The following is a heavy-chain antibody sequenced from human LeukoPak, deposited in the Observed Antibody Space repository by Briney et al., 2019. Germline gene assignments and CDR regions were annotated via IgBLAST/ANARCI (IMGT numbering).Heavy chain of an antibody. CDR3: ARNYGGEHYYYYYYMDV. V-gene: IGHV3-21*01. J-gene: IGHJ6*03. D-gene: IGHD4-17*01. Sequence: GGSLRLSCAASGFTLSSCWMSWVRQAPGKGLEWVSSISSSSSYIYYADSVKGRFTISRDNAKNSLYLQMNSLRAEDTAVYYCARNYGGEHYYYYYYMDVWGKGTTVTVSS. CDR2: ISSSSSYI. CDR1: GFTLSSCW.